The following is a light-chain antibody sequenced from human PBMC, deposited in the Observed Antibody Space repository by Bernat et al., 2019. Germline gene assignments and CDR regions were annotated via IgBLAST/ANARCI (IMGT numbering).Light chain of an antibody. CDR3: ISYAGNNIFV. Sequence: QSALTQPASVSGSPGQSITISCSGTSSDVGGYNYVAWYQHHPGKAPKLMIYDVSNRPSGVSNRFSGSKSGNTASLTISGLQAEDEADYYCISYAGNNIFVFGTGTKVTVL. J-gene: IGLJ1*01. CDR1: SSDVGGYNY. V-gene: IGLV2-14*03. CDR2: DVS.